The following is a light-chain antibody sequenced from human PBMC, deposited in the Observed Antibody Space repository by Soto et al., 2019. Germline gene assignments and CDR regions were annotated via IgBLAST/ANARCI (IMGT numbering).Light chain of an antibody. CDR3: AAWDDSLNGPV. J-gene: IGLJ1*01. V-gene: IGLV1-44*01. Sequence: QSVLTQPPSASGTPGQRVTISCSGSSSNIGSNTVNWYQQLPGTAPKLVIYSNIQRPSGVPDRFSGSKSGTSASLAISGLQSEDEDDYYCAAWDDSLNGPVFGTGTKLTVL. CDR2: SNI. CDR1: SSNIGSNT.